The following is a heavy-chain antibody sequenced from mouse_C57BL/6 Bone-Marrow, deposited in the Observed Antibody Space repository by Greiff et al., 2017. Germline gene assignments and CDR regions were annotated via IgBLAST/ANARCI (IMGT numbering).Heavy chain of an antibody. D-gene: IGHD1-1*01. CDR3: AREITTEVADY. Sequence: QVQLQQSGAELVRPGASVKLSCKASGYTFTDYYINWVKQRPGQGLEWIGRINPGSGSTYYNEKFKGKATLTAEKSSSTAYMQLSSLTSEDSAVYFCAREITTEVADYWGQGTTLTVSS. V-gene: IGHV1-76*01. CDR1: GYTFTDYY. CDR2: INPGSGST. J-gene: IGHJ2*01.